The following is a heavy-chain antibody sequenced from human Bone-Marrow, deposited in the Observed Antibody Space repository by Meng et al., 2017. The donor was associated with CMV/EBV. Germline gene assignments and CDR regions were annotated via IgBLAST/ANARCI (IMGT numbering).Heavy chain of an antibody. CDR2: INPNSGGT. CDR3: ACLLWPGITGKVDAFDI. Sequence: ASVKVSCKASGYTFTGYYMHWVRQAPGQGLEWMGWINPNSGGTNYAQKFQGRVTMTRDTSISTAYMELSRLRSDDTAVYYCACLLWPGITGKVDAFDICGQGIMVTVSS. J-gene: IGHJ3*02. D-gene: IGHD1-20*01. CDR1: GYTFTGYY. V-gene: IGHV1-2*02.